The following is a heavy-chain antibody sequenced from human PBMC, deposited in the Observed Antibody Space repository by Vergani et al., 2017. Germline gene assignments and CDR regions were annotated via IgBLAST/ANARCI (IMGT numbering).Heavy chain of an antibody. D-gene: IGHD3-3*01. Sequence: EVQLVESGGGLVQPGGSLRLSCAASGFTVSSNYMSWVRQAPGRGLEWVSVIYSGGSTYYADSVKGRFTISRDNSKNTLYLQMNSLRAEDTAVYYCASSLYDFWSGYLGYGGQGTLVTVSS. V-gene: IGHV3-66*02. CDR1: GFTVSSNY. CDR2: IYSGGST. J-gene: IGHJ4*02. CDR3: ASSLYDFWSGYLGY.